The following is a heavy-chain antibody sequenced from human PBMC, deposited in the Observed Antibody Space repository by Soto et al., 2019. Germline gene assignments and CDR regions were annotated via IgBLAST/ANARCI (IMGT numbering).Heavy chain of an antibody. D-gene: IGHD3-3*01. Sequence: GGSLRLSCAASGFTFSSYAMHWVRQAPGKGLEWVAVISYDGSNKYYADSVKGRFTISRDNSKNTLYLQMDSLSAEDTAVYYCAKELGLWSGYLDAFDIWGQGTIVTVS. CDR3: AKELGLWSGYLDAFDI. J-gene: IGHJ3*02. V-gene: IGHV3-30-3*01. CDR1: GFTFSSYA. CDR2: ISYDGSNK.